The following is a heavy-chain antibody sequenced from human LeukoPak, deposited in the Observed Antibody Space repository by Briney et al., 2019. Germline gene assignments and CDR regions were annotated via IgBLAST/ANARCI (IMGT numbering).Heavy chain of an antibody. J-gene: IGHJ4*02. Sequence: GGSLRLSCAASGFTVSSNYMSWVRQAPGKGLEWVSVIYSGGSTYYADSVKGRFTISRDNSKNTLYLQMNSLRAEDTAVYYCAREVSDSSGYYGIWGQGTLVTVFS. D-gene: IGHD3-22*01. CDR3: AREVSDSSGYYGI. V-gene: IGHV3-53*01. CDR2: IYSGGST. CDR1: GFTVSSNY.